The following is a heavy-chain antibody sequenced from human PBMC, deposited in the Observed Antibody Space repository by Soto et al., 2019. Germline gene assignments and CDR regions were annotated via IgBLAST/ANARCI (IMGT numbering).Heavy chain of an antibody. Sequence: VRSLRLSCAASGFTFSSYDMHWVRQATGKGLEWVSAIGTAGDPYYPGSVKGRFTISRENAKNSLYLQMNSLRAGDTAVYYCARARGGGYYFDYWGQGTLVTVSS. CDR1: GFTFSSYD. D-gene: IGHD3-16*01. J-gene: IGHJ4*02. CDR3: ARARGGGYYFDY. CDR2: IGTAGDP. V-gene: IGHV3-13*05.